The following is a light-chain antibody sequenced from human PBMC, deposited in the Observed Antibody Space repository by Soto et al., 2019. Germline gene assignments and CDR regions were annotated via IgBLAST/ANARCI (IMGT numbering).Light chain of an antibody. V-gene: IGKV1-5*03. Sequence: EIQMAQSPSTLSGAVGGRVTMACRASQTISSWLAWYQQKPGKAPKLLIYKASTLKSGVPSRFSGSGSGTEFPLTISSLQPDDFATYYCQHYNSYSEAFGQGTKLDIK. CDR3: QHYNSYSEA. J-gene: IGKJ1*01. CDR2: KAS. CDR1: QTISSW.